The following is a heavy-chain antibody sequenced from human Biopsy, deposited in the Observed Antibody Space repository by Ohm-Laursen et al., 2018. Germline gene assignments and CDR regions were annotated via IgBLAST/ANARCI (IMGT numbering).Heavy chain of an antibody. CDR2: INWNSDNL. V-gene: IGHV3-9*01. CDR1: GFIFGDYA. D-gene: IGHD3-16*01. CDR3: VGGGSGDQGPRVYDDGDSFEV. Sequence: SLRLSCAASGFIFGDYAMHWVRQAPGKGLEWVSGINWNSDNLGYVGSVKGRFTISRDNAKNSLYLQMNSLRAEDTALYYCVGGGSGDQGPRVYDDGDSFEVGGRGAMVPVAA. J-gene: IGHJ3*01.